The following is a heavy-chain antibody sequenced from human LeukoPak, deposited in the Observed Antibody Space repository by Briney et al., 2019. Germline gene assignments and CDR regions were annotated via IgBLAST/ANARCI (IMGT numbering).Heavy chain of an antibody. D-gene: IGHD4-17*01. V-gene: IGHV3-30*18. CDR1: GFTFSSYG. CDR3: AKGLRNYCYYGMDV. CDR2: ISYDGSNK. J-gene: IGHJ6*02. Sequence: GGSLRLSCAASGFTFSSYGMHWVRQAPGKGLEWVAVISYDGSNKYYADSVKGRFTISRDNSKNTLYLQMNSLRAEDTAVYYCAKGLRNYCYYGMDVWGQGTTVTVSS.